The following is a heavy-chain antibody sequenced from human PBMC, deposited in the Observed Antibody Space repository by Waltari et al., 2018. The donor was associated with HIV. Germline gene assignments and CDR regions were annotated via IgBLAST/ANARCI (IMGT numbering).Heavy chain of an antibody. J-gene: IGHJ4*02. CDR1: GFTSSRYG. CDR2: ISYDGSNK. D-gene: IGHD3-22*01. V-gene: IGHV3-30*18. Sequence: QVQLVEAGGGVVQPGRSPRLSCVASGFTSSRYGIHWVRQAPGKGLEWVAVISYDGSNKYYADSVKGRFTISRDNSKNTLYLQMNSLRAEDTAVYYCAKDPYYYDSSGYADYFDYWGQGTLVTVSS. CDR3: AKDPYYYDSSGYADYFDY.